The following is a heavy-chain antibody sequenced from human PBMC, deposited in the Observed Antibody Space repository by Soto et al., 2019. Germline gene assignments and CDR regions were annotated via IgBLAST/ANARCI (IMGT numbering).Heavy chain of an antibody. D-gene: IGHD2-15*01. CDR2: ISYEGSHT. CDR3: ATEVHCGGGSCAWSEGFDY. CDR1: GFIFSSYG. J-gene: IGHJ4*02. Sequence: QVQLVESGGGVVQPGRSRRLSCAASGFIFSSYGMHWVRQAPGKGLEWVAVISYEGSHTYYADSVKGRVTITRDNSKNTLYLPMNSLRPEDTAVYYCATEVHCGGGSCAWSEGFDYWGQGTLLTVSS. V-gene: IGHV3-30*03.